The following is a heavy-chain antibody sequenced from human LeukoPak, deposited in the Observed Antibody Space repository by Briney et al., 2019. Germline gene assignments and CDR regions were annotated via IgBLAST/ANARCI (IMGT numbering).Heavy chain of an antibody. CDR1: GFTFTDHY. CDR3: ARVSSGSYFGYYYYYMDV. V-gene: IGHV3-74*01. J-gene: IGHJ6*03. D-gene: IGHD1-26*01. Sequence: GGSLRLSCATSGFTFTDHYMDWVRQAPGKGLVWVSRINSDGSSTSYADSVKGRFIISRDNAKNTLYLQMNSLRAEDTAVYYCARVSSGSYFGYYYYYMDVWGKGTTVTVSS. CDR2: INSDGSST.